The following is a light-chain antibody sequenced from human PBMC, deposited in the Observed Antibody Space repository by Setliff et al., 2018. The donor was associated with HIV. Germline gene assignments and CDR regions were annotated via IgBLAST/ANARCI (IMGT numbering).Light chain of an antibody. J-gene: IGLJ1*01. CDR2: EVG. Sequence: QSVLAQPASVSGSPGQSITISCTGTSSDVGCYDYVSWYQQQPGKVPKLMLYEVGNRPSGVSNRFSGSKSGNTASLTISGLQAEDEADYYCCSYTSSTTLVFGTGTKVTVL. V-gene: IGLV2-14*01. CDR1: SSDVGCYDY. CDR3: CSYTSSTTLV.